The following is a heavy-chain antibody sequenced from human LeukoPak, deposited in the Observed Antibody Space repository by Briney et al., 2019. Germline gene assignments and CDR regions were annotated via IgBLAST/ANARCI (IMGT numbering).Heavy chain of an antibody. CDR1: GFTFSSYW. Sequence: GGSLRLSCAASGFTFSSYWMHWVRQAPGKGLVWVSRINSDGSSTSYADSVKGRFTISRDNAKNTLYLQMNSLRAEDMALYYCAKGFWSGYYGYYFDYWGQGTLVTVSS. CDR3: AKGFWSGYYGYYFDY. J-gene: IGHJ4*02. D-gene: IGHD3-3*01. V-gene: IGHV3-74*01. CDR2: INSDGSST.